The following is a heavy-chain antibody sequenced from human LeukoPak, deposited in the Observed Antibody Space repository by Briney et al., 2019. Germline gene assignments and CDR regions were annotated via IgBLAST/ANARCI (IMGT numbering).Heavy chain of an antibody. D-gene: IGHD4-23*01. Sequence: GGSLGLSCEVSGFTFSDSWMHWVRQTPGKGLVWVSRMYGDMSEISYADSVKGRFTISRDNAKNTVYLQMNSLRGEDTAVYYCARDLGLRGSTWGQGTLVTVSS. CDR1: GFTFSDSW. J-gene: IGHJ5*02. CDR3: ARDLGLRGST. CDR2: MYGDMSEI. V-gene: IGHV3-74*01.